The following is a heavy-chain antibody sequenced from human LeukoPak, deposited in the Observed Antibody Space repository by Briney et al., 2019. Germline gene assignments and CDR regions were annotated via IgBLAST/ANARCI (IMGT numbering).Heavy chain of an antibody. CDR1: GFTFSSYG. D-gene: IGHD6-13*01. J-gene: IGHJ4*02. Sequence: PGGSLRLSCAASGFTFSSYGMHWVRQAPGKGLEWVAVISYDGSNKYYADSVKGRFTISRDNSKNTLYLQMNSLRAEDTAVYYCAKGGIAAAGTTHWGQGTLVTVSS. CDR3: AKGGIAAAGTTH. V-gene: IGHV3-30*18. CDR2: ISYDGSNK.